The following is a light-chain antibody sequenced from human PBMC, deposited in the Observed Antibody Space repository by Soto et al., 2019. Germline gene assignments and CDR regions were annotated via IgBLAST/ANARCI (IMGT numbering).Light chain of an antibody. CDR3: QQCAYSPRT. Sequence: EIVLTQSPGTLYLSPGERATLSCRASQIITNNYVAWYQQKPGQAPRLLIDDASIRATGIPDRFSGSGSERDFTLTISRLEPEDFAVYYCQQCAYSPRTFGQGTKVDIK. V-gene: IGKV3-20*01. CDR1: QIITNNY. CDR2: DAS. J-gene: IGKJ1*01.